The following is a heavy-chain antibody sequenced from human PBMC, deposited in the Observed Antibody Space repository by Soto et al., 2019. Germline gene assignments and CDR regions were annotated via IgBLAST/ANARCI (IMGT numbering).Heavy chain of an antibody. CDR1: GYTFRDYG. J-gene: IGHJ4*02. CDR3: ARDQQCLVPVPLNVDF. D-gene: IGHD6-19*01. CDR2: ISAFNGNT. V-gene: IGHV1-18*01. Sequence: QVQLVQSGAEVKKPGASVKVSCKASGYTFRDYGISWVRQAPGQGLEGMGWISAFNGNTNYTKKFQDRVTVTTDTSTNTAYMELRSLRSDDTAVYYCARDQQCLVPVPLNVDFWGPGTPVIVS.